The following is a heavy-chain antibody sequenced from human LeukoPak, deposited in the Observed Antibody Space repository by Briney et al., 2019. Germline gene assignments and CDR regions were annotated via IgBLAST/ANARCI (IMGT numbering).Heavy chain of an antibody. CDR1: GFTFSSYA. Sequence: GGSLRLSCAASGFTFSSYAMSWVRQAPGKGLEWVSAISGSGGSTYYADSVKGRFTTSRDNSKNTLYLQMNSLRAEDTALYYCARGSGYPAYFDYWGQGTLVTVSS. D-gene: IGHD3-9*01. V-gene: IGHV3-23*01. J-gene: IGHJ4*02. CDR2: ISGSGGST. CDR3: ARGSGYPAYFDY.